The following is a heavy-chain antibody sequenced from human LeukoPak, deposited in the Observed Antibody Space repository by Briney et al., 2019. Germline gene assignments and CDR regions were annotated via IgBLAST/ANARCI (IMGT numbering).Heavy chain of an antibody. V-gene: IGHV4-59*01. CDR2: IYYSGTI. D-gene: IGHD5-24*01. CDR3: ARVRDGYYLEMDY. Sequence: SETLTLTCSVSDVSIRRYYWSWIRQPPGKGLEWIGHIYYSGTIKYNPSLKSRATISVDVPNNQFSLNLRSVTAADTAVYYCARVRDGYYLEMDYWAQGTLVTVSS. J-gene: IGHJ4*02. CDR1: DVSIRRYY.